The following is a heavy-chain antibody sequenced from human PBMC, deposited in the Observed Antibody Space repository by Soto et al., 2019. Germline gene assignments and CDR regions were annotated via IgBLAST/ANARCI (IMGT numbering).Heavy chain of an antibody. CDR1: GFTFSLYG. CDR3: ARGIDYGDYAIDY. V-gene: IGHV3-33*01. J-gene: IGHJ4*02. D-gene: IGHD4-17*01. Sequence: QVQVVESGGGVVQPGRSLRLSCAASGFTFSLYGMHWVRQAPGKGLEWVAVIWYDGSNIYYADSVKGRFTVSRDNSKNTLFLQMNSLRVEDTAVYYCARGIDYGDYAIDYWGQGTLVTVSS. CDR2: IWYDGSNI.